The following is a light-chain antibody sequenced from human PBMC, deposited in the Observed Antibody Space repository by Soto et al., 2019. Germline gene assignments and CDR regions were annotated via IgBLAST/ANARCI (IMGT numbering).Light chain of an antibody. CDR3: SSYSSSTTRVA. Sequence: QSALTQPASVSGSPGQSITISCTGTSSDVGAYKYVSWYQQRPGKAPQLMIYEVSNRPSGVSDRFSGSKSGNTASLTISGPQAEDEADYYCSSYSSSTTRVAFGGGTKLTVL. CDR1: SSDVGAYKY. CDR2: EVS. J-gene: IGLJ2*01. V-gene: IGLV2-14*01.